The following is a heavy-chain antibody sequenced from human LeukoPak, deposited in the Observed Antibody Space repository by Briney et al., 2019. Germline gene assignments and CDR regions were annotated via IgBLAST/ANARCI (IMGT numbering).Heavy chain of an antibody. CDR3: ARELHDSSGPLAFDI. CDR2: IYHSGST. Sequence: PSETLSLTCTVSGYSISSGYYWGWIRQPPGKGLEWIGSIYHSGSTYYNPSLKSRVTISVDTSKNQFSLKLSSVTAADTAVYYCARELHDSSGPLAFDIWGQGTMVTVSS. J-gene: IGHJ3*02. D-gene: IGHD3-22*01. V-gene: IGHV4-38-2*02. CDR1: GYSISSGYY.